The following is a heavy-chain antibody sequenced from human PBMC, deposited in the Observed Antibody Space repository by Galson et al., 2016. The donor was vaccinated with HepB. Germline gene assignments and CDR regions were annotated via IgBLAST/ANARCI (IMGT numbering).Heavy chain of an antibody. Sequence: SLRLSCAASGFIFSTYPMSWVRQAPGKGLEWVSAISHSGVTTFYAVSVEGRFAISRDNSKNTLYLQMNTLRAEDTAIYYCAKATDPGDYSVAFGSWGQGTLVTVSS. CDR2: ISHSGVTT. V-gene: IGHV3-23*01. CDR3: AKATDPGDYSVAFGS. J-gene: IGHJ5*02. CDR1: GFIFSTYP. D-gene: IGHD4-17*01.